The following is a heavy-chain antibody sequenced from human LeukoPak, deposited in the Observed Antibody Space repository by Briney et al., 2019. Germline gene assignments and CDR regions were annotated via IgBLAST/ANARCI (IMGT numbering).Heavy chain of an antibody. Sequence: SETLSLTCAVSGGSISSGGYSWSWIRQPPGKGLEWIGYIYHSGSTYYNPSLKSRVTISVDRSKNQFSLKLSSVTAADTAVYYCARGGSAYGMDVWGQGTTVTVYS. D-gene: IGHD2-15*01. J-gene: IGHJ6*02. CDR2: IYHSGST. V-gene: IGHV4-30-2*01. CDR3: ARGGSAYGMDV. CDR1: GGSISSGGYS.